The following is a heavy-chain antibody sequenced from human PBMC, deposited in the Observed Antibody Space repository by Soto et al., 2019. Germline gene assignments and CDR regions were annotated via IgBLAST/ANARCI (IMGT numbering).Heavy chain of an antibody. CDR1: GFTFSSYA. CDR3: ARDLPVYYYGSGSPMDV. D-gene: IGHD3-10*01. J-gene: IGHJ6*02. Sequence: GGSLRLSCAASGFTFSSYAMHWVRQAPGKGLEWVAVISYDGSNKYYADSVKGRFTISRDNSKNTLYLQMNSLRAEDTAVYYCARDLPVYYYGSGSPMDVWGQGTTVTVSS. CDR2: ISYDGSNK. V-gene: IGHV3-30-3*01.